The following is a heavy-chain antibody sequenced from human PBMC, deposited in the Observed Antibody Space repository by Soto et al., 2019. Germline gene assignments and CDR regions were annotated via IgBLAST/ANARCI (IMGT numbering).Heavy chain of an antibody. J-gene: IGHJ4*02. D-gene: IGHD2-21*01. CDR2: IYFSGTT. V-gene: IGHV4-39*01. CDR1: GASITSDSYY. CDR3: GIRWWVVLIDY. Sequence: SETLSLTCTVSGASITSDSYYWVLIRQPPGEGLEWMGSIYFSGTTYYKSSLRSRVPISLDTSKNQFSLKLTSVTAADTAIYDCGIRWWVVLIDYWGQGTLVTVSS.